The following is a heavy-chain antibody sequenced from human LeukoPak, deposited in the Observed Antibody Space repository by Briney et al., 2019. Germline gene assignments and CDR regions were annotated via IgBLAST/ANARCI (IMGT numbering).Heavy chain of an antibody. Sequence: GGSLRLSCTASGLTFGEYAMSWVRQAPGKGLEWVGVIRSKAYGGTTEYAASVKGRFTISRDDSKSIAYLQMNSLKSEDTAVYHCLYYYDSSGYYLPDNWGQGTLVTVSS. V-gene: IGHV3-49*04. D-gene: IGHD3-22*01. CDR2: IRSKAYGGTT. CDR3: LYYYDSSGYYLPDN. CDR1: GLTFGEYA. J-gene: IGHJ4*02.